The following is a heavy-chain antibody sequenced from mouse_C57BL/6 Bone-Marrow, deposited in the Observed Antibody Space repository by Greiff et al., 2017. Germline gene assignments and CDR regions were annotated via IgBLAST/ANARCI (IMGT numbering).Heavy chain of an antibody. V-gene: IGHV5-4*01. CDR2: ISDGGSYT. CDR3: ARDGGLRVNYAMDY. Sequence: EVHLVESGGGLVKPGGSLKLSCAASGFTFSSYAMSWVRQTPEKRLEWVATISDGGSYTYYPDNVKGRFTISRDNAKNNRYLQMSHLKSEDTAMYYCARDGGLRVNYAMDYWGQGTSVTVSS. J-gene: IGHJ4*01. D-gene: IGHD2-4*01. CDR1: GFTFSSYA.